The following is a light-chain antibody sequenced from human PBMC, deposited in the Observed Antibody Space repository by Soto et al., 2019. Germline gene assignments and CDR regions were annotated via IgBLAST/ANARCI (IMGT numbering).Light chain of an antibody. V-gene: IGKV3-11*01. CDR1: QSVRTF. CDR2: DAS. Sequence: EIVLTQSPATLSLSPGESATLSCKASQSVRTFLAWYQQKPGQTPRLLIYDASKRATGIPARFSGSGSGTDFTLTISRLEPEEFAVYYRQQRSNWPPALSFGGGTKVEI. J-gene: IGKJ4*01. CDR3: QQRSNWPPALS.